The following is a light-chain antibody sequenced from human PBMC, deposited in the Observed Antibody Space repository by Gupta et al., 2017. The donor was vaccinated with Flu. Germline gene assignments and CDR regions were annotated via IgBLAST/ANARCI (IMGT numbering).Light chain of an antibody. V-gene: IGKV3-20*01. Sequence: ILLTQSLGILSLSPGERATLSCRASQSVSSSYLAWYQQKPGQAPRLLIYGASSRATGIPDRFSGSGSGTDFTLTISRLEPEDFAVYYCQQYGSSPGTFGQGTKVEIK. CDR2: GAS. CDR3: QQYGSSPGT. J-gene: IGKJ1*01. CDR1: QSVSSSY.